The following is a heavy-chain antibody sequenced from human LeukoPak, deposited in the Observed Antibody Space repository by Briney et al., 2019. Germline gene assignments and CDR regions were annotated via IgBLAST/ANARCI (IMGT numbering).Heavy chain of an antibody. Sequence: RGSPRLSCAASGFTFSSYAMSWVRQAPGKGVEWVSAISDTGGTTYYADSVKGRFTISRDNSNTTLYLQMNSLRAEDTAVYYCAKGKTGDFWGQGTLVTVSS. CDR2: ISDTGGTT. CDR1: GFTFSSYA. V-gene: IGHV3-23*01. CDR3: AKGKTGDF. D-gene: IGHD3-10*01. J-gene: IGHJ4*02.